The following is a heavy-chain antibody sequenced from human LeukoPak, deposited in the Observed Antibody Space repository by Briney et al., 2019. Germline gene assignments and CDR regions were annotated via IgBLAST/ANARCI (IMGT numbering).Heavy chain of an antibody. V-gene: IGHV3-53*01. D-gene: IGHD3-22*01. J-gene: IGHJ4*02. CDR2: IYSGGGT. CDR1: GFTVSSNY. CDR3: ARGSAYYYESSGFYYFQY. Sequence: GGSLRLSCAASGFTVSSNYMSWVRQAPGKGLEWVSVIYSGGGTYYADSVKGRFTISRDNSKNSLYLQMNSLRAEDTAVCYCARGSAYYYESSGFYYFQYWGQGTLVTVSS.